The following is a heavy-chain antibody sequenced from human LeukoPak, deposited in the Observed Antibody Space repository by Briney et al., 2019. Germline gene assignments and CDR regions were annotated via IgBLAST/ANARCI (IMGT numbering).Heavy chain of an antibody. Sequence: SETLSLTCTVSGYSISSGYYWSWTRQPPRTGLEWIGYIYYSGSPNYNPSLKCRVTISVDTSKNQFSLKLSSVTAADTAVYYCARVDSSRYYSIDYWGQETLVTVSS. CDR2: IYYSGSP. CDR3: ARVDSSRYYSIDY. D-gene: IGHD3-22*01. V-gene: IGHV4-38-2*02. J-gene: IGHJ4*02. CDR1: GYSISSGYY.